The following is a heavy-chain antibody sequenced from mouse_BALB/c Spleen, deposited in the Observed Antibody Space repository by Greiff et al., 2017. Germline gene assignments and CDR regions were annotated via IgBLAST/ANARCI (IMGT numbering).Heavy chain of an antibody. D-gene: IGHD1-1*01. V-gene: IGHV1-69*02. Sequence: QVHVKQPGAELVKPGASVKLSCKASGYTFTSYWMHWVKQRPGQGLEWIGEIDPSDSYTNYNQKFKGKATLTVDKSSSTAYMQLSSLTSEDSAVYYCARDYGSSYQFAYWGQGTLVTVSA. J-gene: IGHJ3*01. CDR2: IDPSDSYT. CDR1: GYTFTSYW. CDR3: ARDYGSSYQFAY.